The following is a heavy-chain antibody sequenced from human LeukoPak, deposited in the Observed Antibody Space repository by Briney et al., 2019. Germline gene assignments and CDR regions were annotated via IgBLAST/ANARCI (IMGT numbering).Heavy chain of an antibody. V-gene: IGHV4-34*01. CDR1: GGSFSGYY. CDR2: INHSGST. D-gene: IGHD1-14*01. CDR3: ARARRAGPYNWFDP. Sequence: PSETLSLTCAVYGGSFSGYYWSWIRQPPGKGLEWIGEINHSGSTNYNPSLKSRVTIPVDTSKNQFSLKLSSVTAADTAVYYCARARRAGPYNWFDPWGQGTLVTVSS. J-gene: IGHJ5*02.